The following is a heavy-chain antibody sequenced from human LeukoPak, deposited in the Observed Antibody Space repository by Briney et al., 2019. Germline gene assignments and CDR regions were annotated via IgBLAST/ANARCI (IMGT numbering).Heavy chain of an antibody. J-gene: IGHJ5*02. D-gene: IGHD1-1*01. CDR3: ARDVGVVLSGTIDL. CDR2: ISFDGTNK. Sequence: PGGSLRLSCAASGFTFSSHAVHWVRQAPGKGLEWVAVISFDGTNKFYADSVKGRFAISRDNSKKTLYLQMNSLKTEDTSIYYCARDVGVVLSGTIDLWGQGTLVTVSS. CDR1: GFTFSSHA. V-gene: IGHV3-30*09.